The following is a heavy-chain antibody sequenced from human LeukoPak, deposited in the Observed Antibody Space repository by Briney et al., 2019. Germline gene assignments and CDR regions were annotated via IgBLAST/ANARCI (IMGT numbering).Heavy chain of an antibody. Sequence: PGGSLRLSCAASGFTFSSYAMSWVRQAPGKGLEWVSAISGSGGSTYYADSVKGRFTISRDNSKNTLYLQMNSLRAEDTAVYYCARDRVYGYYYYGMDVWGQGTTVTVSS. V-gene: IGHV3-23*01. CDR2: ISGSGGST. CDR3: ARDRVYGYYYYGMDV. J-gene: IGHJ6*02. D-gene: IGHD1-14*01. CDR1: GFTFSSYA.